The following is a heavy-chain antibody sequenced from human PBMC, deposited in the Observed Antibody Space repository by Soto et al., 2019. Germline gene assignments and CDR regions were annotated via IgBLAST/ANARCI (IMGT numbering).Heavy chain of an antibody. CDR1: GFILSDHY. D-gene: IGHD2-15*01. V-gene: IGHV3-72*01. J-gene: IGHJ3*01. Sequence: HPGGSLRLSCAASGFILSDHYIDWVRQAPGKGLEWVGRSRNKTKSYTTDYAASVKGRFTISRDDSKTSLYLQMNSLKTEDTAVYYCTRPMVVPTTRPSDFWGQGTMVTVSS. CDR2: SRNKTKSYTT. CDR3: TRPMVVPTTRPSDF.